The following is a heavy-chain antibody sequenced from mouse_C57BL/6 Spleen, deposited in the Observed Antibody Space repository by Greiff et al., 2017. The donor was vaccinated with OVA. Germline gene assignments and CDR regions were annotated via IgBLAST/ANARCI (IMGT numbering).Heavy chain of an antibody. J-gene: IGHJ2*01. Sequence: EVMLVESGGGLVKPGGSLKLSCAASGFTFSSYAMSWVRQTPEKRLEWVATISDGGSYTYYTDNVKGRFTISRDNAKNNLYLQMSHLKSEDTAMYYCARGESEYYFDYWGQGTTLTVSS. CDR3: ARGESEYYFDY. CDR2: ISDGGSYT. V-gene: IGHV5-4*03. CDR1: GFTFSSYA.